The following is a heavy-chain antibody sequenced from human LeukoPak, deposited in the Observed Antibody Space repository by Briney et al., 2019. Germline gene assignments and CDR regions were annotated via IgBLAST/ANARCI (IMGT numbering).Heavy chain of an antibody. V-gene: IGHV4-59*08. D-gene: IGHD3-22*01. CDR1: GASINNNF. J-gene: IGHJ4*01. CDR2: IYSSGSA. CDR3: ARHRDYYDT. Sequence: PSETLSLTCTVSGASINNNFWAWLRQPPGKGLEWIGYIYSSGSAKYNPSLKSRVIISGDTSKNQISLNLTSVTAADTAGYFCARHRDYYDTWGHGTLVTVSS.